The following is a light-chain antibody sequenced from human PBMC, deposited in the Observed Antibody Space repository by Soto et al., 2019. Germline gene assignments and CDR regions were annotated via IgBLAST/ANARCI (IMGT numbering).Light chain of an antibody. CDR1: NIGGKS. CDR2: DHG. Sequence: SYELTQPPSVSVAPGQTAKITCGGNNIGGKSLHWYQQKPGQAPVLVVYDHGDRPSGIPERFSGSNSGNTATLTISRVEAGDEADYYCQVWDSTYDHYVYGTGPKVTVL. J-gene: IGLJ1*01. CDR3: QVWDSTYDHYV. V-gene: IGLV3-21*02.